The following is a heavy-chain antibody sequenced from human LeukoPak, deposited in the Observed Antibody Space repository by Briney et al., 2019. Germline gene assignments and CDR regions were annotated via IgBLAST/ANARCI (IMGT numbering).Heavy chain of an antibody. CDR2: INHSGST. D-gene: IGHD2-2*01. CDR1: GGSFSGYY. CDR3: ARRGYCSSTSCPTGDY. V-gene: IGHV4-34*01. J-gene: IGHJ4*02. Sequence: SETLSLTCAVYGGSFSGYYWSWIRQPPGKGLEWIGEINHSGSTNYNPSLKSRVTISVDTSKYQFSLKLSSVTAADTAVYYCARRGYCSSTSCPTGDYWGQGTLVTVSS.